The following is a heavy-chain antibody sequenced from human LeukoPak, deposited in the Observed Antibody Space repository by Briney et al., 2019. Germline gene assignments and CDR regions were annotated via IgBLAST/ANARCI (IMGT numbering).Heavy chain of an antibody. CDR1: GFTFSSYA. CDR3: AKDSSGIVVARAAYYMDV. V-gene: IGHV3-30*04. CDR2: ISYDGSNK. D-gene: IGHD3-22*01. J-gene: IGHJ6*03. Sequence: GSLRLSCAASGFTFSSYAMHWVRQAPGKGPEWVAVISYDGSNKYYADSVKGRFTISRDNSKNTLYLQMNSLRAEDSATYYCAKDSSGIVVARAAYYMDVWGKGTTVTISS.